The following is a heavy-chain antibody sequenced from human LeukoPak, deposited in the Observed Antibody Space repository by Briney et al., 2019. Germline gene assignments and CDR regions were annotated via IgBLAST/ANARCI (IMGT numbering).Heavy chain of an antibody. Sequence: PLASVKVSCKASGYTFTSYYMHWVRQAPGQGLEWMGIINPSGGSTSYAQKFQGRVTMTRDTSTSTVYMELSSLRSEDTAVYYCARDRIAAAGSVPFDYWGQGTLVTVSS. CDR2: INPSGGST. V-gene: IGHV1-46*01. CDR1: GYTFTSYY. J-gene: IGHJ4*02. D-gene: IGHD6-13*01. CDR3: ARDRIAAAGSVPFDY.